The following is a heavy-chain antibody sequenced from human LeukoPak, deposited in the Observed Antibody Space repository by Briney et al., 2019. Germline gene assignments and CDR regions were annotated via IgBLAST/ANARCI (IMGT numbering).Heavy chain of an antibody. V-gene: IGHV3-21*01. CDR3: ARDAGAARRYGMDV. Sequence: GGSLRLSCAASGFTFSSYSMNWVRQAPGKGLEWVSSISSSSSYIYYADPVKGRFTISRDNAKNSLYLQMSSLRAEDTAVYYCARDAGAARRYGMDVWGQGTTVTVSS. J-gene: IGHJ6*02. CDR1: GFTFSSYS. CDR2: ISSSSSYI. D-gene: IGHD2-8*02.